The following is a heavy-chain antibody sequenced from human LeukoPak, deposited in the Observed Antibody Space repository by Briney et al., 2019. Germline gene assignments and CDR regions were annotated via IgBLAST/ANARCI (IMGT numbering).Heavy chain of an antibody. Sequence: SVKVSCKTAGYTFTSYGINWVRQAPGQGLEWMGRIIPIFGIANYAQKFQGRVTITADKSTSTAYMELSSLRSEDTAVYYCARDRDTYYDSSGLDYWGQGTLVTVSS. CDR2: IIPIFGIA. D-gene: IGHD3-22*01. V-gene: IGHV1-69*04. CDR3: ARDRDTYYDSSGLDY. CDR1: GYTFTSYG. J-gene: IGHJ4*02.